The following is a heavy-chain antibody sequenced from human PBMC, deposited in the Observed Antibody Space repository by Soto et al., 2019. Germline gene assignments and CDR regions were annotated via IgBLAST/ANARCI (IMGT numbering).Heavy chain of an antibody. CDR3: ARGMGTAAGTYYYYGMDV. CDR2: IIPIFGTA. D-gene: IGHD6-13*01. V-gene: IGHV1-69*13. Sequence: SVKVSCKASGGTFSSYAISWVRQAPGQGLEWMGGIIPIFGTANYAQKFQGRVTITADESTSTAYMELSSLRSEDTAVYYCARGMGTAAGTYYYYGMDVWCQGTTVTVS. J-gene: IGHJ6*02. CDR1: GGTFSSYA.